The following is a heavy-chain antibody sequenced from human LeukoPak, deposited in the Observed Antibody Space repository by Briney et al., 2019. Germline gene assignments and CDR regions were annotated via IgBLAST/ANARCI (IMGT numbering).Heavy chain of an antibody. V-gene: IGHV3-21*01. Sequence: GGSLRLSCAASGFTFSSYSMNWVRQAPGKGLEWVSSISSSRSYIYYADSVKGRFTISRDNAKNSLCLQMNSLRAEDTAVYYCASSLTYYYGSGSYSDYWGQGTLVTVSS. CDR2: ISSSRSYI. CDR3: ASSLTYYYGSGSYSDY. CDR1: GFTFSSYS. D-gene: IGHD3-10*01. J-gene: IGHJ4*02.